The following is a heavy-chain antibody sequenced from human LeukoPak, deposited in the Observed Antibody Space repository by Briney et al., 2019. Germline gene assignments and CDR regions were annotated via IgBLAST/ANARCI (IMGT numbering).Heavy chain of an antibody. V-gene: IGHV4-30-4*01. CDR3: AKVGPARVRWFQFDP. D-gene: IGHD4-23*01. Sequence: PSETLSLTCTVSGGSISSGDYYWSWIRQPPGKGLEWIGYIYYSGGTYYNPSLKSRVTISVDTSKNQFSLKLSSVTAADTAVYYCAKVGPARVRWFQFDPWGQGTLVTVSS. CDR2: IYYSGGT. J-gene: IGHJ5*02. CDR1: GGSISSGDYY.